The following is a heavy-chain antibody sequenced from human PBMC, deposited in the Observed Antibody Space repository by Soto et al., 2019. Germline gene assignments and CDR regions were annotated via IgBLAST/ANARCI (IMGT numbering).Heavy chain of an antibody. V-gene: IGHV1-69*13. CDR3: ARGRGYSGDDHYYYFDRDV. CDR2: SIPIFGTA. D-gene: IGHD5-12*01. Sequence: SVKVSCKASGGTFNNYPITWVRQAPGEGLEWMGGSIPIFGTANYAQKFQGRVTISVDESTSTAYMELSSLRSEDTAVYYCARGRGYSGDDHYYYFDRDVWGQGTTGTVS. CDR1: GGTFNNYP. J-gene: IGHJ6*02.